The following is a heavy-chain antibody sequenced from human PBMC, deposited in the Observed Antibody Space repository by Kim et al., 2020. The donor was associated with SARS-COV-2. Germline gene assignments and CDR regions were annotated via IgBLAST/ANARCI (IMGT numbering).Heavy chain of an antibody. V-gene: IGHV1-3*01. J-gene: IGHJ4*02. D-gene: IGHD2-2*02. Sequence: SQKFQGRVTITRDTSASTAYMELSSLRSEDTAVYYCAGGALLYPAALDYWGQGTLVTVSS. CDR3: AGGALLYPAALDY.